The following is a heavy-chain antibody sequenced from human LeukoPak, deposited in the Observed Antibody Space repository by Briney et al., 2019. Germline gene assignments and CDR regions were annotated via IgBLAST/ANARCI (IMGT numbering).Heavy chain of an antibody. D-gene: IGHD3-22*01. J-gene: IGHJ6*03. CDR1: GGSISGDNY. CDR3: ARGGTMIEGYYYMDV. V-gene: IGHV4-34*01. CDR2: IYHSGST. Sequence: SETLSLTCTVSGGSISGDNYWSWIREPPGKGLEWIGEIYHSGSTKYNPSLKSRVTISVDTSKNQFSLKLSSVTAADTAVYYCARGGTMIEGYYYMDVWGKGTTVTVSS.